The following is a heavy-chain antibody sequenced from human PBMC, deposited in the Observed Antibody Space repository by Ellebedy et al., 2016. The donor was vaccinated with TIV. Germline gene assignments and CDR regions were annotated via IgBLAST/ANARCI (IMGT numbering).Heavy chain of an antibody. Sequence: GGSLRLSXAASGFTFSSYAMSWVRQAPGKGLEWVSGISGSGGRTYYADSVKGRFTISRDNSKNTLYLQMNSLRAEDKAVYYCAKLDGDYGFYDFYGMDVWGQGTTVTVSS. J-gene: IGHJ6*02. V-gene: IGHV3-23*01. D-gene: IGHD4-17*01. CDR2: ISGSGGRT. CDR1: GFTFSSYA. CDR3: AKLDGDYGFYDFYGMDV.